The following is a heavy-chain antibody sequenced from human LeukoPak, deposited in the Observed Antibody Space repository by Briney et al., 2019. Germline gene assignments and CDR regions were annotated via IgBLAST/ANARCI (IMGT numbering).Heavy chain of an antibody. Sequence: GGSLRLSCAASGFTFSSFAMNWVRQAPGKGLEWVSGISGSGGSTYYADSVKGRFTISRDNSKNTLYLQMSSLRAEDTAVYYCAREGGSGNFYRGYFDYWGQGSLVTVSS. V-gene: IGHV3-23*01. CDR3: AREGGSGNFYRGYFDY. CDR1: GFTFSSFA. CDR2: ISGSGGST. D-gene: IGHD3-10*01. J-gene: IGHJ4*02.